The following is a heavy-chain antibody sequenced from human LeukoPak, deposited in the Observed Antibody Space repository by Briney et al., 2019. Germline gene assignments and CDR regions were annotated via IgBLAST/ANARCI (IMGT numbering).Heavy chain of an antibody. J-gene: IGHJ4*02. CDR3: ARAVDIVATILFDY. Sequence: SETLSLTCTVSGGSISSGGYYWSWIRQHPGKGLEWIGYIYYSGSTYYNPSLKSRVTILVDTSKNQFSLKLSSVTAADTAVYYCARAVDIVATILFDYWGQGTLVTVSS. CDR1: GGSISSGGYY. CDR2: IYYSGST. D-gene: IGHD5-12*01. V-gene: IGHV4-31*03.